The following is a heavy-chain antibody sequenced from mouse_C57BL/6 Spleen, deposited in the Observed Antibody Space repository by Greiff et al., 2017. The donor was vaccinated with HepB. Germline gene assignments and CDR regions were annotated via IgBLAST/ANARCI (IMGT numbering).Heavy chain of an antibody. CDR3: ARGTTVVGRGFAY. Sequence: QVQLQQPGAELVKPGASVKLSCKASGYTFTSYWMQWVKQRPGQGLEWIGEIDPSDSYTNYNQKFKGKATLTVDTSSSTAYMQLSSLTSEDSAVYYCARGTTVVGRGFAYWGQGTLVTVSA. CDR1: GYTFTSYW. D-gene: IGHD1-1*01. CDR2: IDPSDSYT. V-gene: IGHV1-50*01. J-gene: IGHJ3*01.